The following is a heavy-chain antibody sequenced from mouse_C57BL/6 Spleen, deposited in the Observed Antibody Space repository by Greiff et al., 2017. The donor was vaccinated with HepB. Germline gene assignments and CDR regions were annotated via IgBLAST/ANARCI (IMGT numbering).Heavy chain of an antibody. V-gene: IGHV1-15*01. J-gene: IGHJ3*01. CDR1: GYTFTDYE. Sequence: QVQLKQSGAELVRPGASVTLSCKASGYTFTDYEMHWVKQTPVHGLEWIGAIDPETGGTAYNQKFKGKAILTADKSSSTAYMELRSLTSEDSAVYYCTRSNWDSWFAYWGQGTLVTVSA. D-gene: IGHD4-1*01. CDR2: IDPETGGT. CDR3: TRSNWDSWFAY.